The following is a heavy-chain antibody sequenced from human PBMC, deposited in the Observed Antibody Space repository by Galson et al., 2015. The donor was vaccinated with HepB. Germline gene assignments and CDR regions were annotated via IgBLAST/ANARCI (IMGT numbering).Heavy chain of an antibody. J-gene: IGHJ4*02. CDR3: ARAIQVGATSQGFDY. V-gene: IGHV3-13*01. D-gene: IGHD1-26*01. CDR1: GFTFSGSA. Sequence: SLRLSCAASGFTFSGSAMHWVRQPTGKGLEWVSAIGTAGDTYYPGSVKGRFTISRENAKSSLYLQMNSLRAGDTAVYYCARAIQVGATSQGFDYWGQGTLVTVSS. CDR2: IGTAGDT.